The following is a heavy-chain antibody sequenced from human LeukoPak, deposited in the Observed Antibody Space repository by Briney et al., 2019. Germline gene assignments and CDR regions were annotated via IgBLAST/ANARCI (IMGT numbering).Heavy chain of an antibody. D-gene: IGHD6-25*01. J-gene: IGHJ4*02. CDR1: GGSISSEY. CDR2: IHYGGST. Sequence: TSETLSLTCTVSGGSISSEYWSWIRQPPGKGPELIGYIHYGGSTTYNPSLKSRVSISVDTSNQFSLKLSSVTATDTAVYYRATLSGYRFDYWGQGTLVTVSS. CDR3: ATLSGYRFDY. V-gene: IGHV4-59*08.